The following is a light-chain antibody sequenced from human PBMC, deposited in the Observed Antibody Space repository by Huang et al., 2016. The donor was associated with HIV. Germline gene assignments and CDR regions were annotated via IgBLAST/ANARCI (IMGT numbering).Light chain of an antibody. V-gene: IGKV3-15*01. J-gene: IGKJ2*01. CDR3: QQYNNWPFT. Sequence: EIVMTQSPATLSVSPGERATLSCRTSQSVSTRLAWYQQRRGQPPRLLISDASTRATGSPARFSGSGSETEFTLTVSSLQSEDFAVYYCQQYNNWPFTFGQGTNLEIK. CDR2: DAS. CDR1: QSVSTR.